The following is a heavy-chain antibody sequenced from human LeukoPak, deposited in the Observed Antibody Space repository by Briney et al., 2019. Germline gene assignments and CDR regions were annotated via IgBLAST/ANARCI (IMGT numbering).Heavy chain of an antibody. CDR1: EDSVSSNSAA. CDR3: AREGRGAYGQVALVDAFDI. CDR2: TYYRSKWYN. J-gene: IGHJ3*02. V-gene: IGHV6-1*01. D-gene: IGHD4-17*01. Sequence: SQTLSLTCAISEDSVSSNSAAWNWIRQSPSRGLEWLGWTYYRSKWYNDYAVSVKSRITINPDTSKNQFSLQLNSVTPEDTAVYYCAREGRGAYGQVALVDAFDIWGQGTMVTVSS.